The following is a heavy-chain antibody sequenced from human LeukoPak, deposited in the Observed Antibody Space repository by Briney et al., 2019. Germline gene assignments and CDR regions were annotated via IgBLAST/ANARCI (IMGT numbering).Heavy chain of an antibody. CDR2: IIPIFGTA. Sequence: SVKVSCKACGGTFSSYAIRWVRQAPGQGLEWMGGIIPIFGTANYAKKFQGRVTITTDESTSTAYMELSSLRSEDTAVYYCARGLWCGELSIDYWGQGTLVTVSS. V-gene: IGHV1-69*05. CDR1: GGTFSSYA. CDR3: ARGLWCGELSIDY. D-gene: IGHD3-10*01. J-gene: IGHJ4*02.